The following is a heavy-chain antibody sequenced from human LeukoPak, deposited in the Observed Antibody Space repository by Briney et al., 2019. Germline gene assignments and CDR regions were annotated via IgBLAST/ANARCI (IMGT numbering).Heavy chain of an antibody. V-gene: IGHV4-39*02. J-gene: IGHJ6*03. CDR3: ARRPGDDYGGTDNGYYYYYMDV. Sequence: PSETLSLTCSVSGGSISLSYYYWGWIRQPPGKALEWIGSVYYSGTTSYNPSLKSRVTISVDMSKNHFSLRLSSVTAADTAVYYCARRPGDDYGGTDNGYYYYYMDVWGKGTTVTISS. CDR1: GGSISLSYYY. CDR2: VYYSGTT. D-gene: IGHD4-23*01.